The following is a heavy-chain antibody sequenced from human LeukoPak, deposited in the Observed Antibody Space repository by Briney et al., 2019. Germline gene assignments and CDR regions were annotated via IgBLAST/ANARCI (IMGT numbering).Heavy chain of an antibody. CDR1: GYSFTTYW. Sequence: GESLKISCKGSGYSFTTYWIGWVRQMPGKGLEWMGIIYPGDSNTRYSPSFQGQVTMSADKSISTAYLQWRTLKASDTAMYYCARRGYYSYDAFDIWGQGTMVTVSS. V-gene: IGHV5-51*01. CDR3: ARRGYYSYDAFDI. CDR2: IYPGDSNT. J-gene: IGHJ3*02. D-gene: IGHD3-22*01.